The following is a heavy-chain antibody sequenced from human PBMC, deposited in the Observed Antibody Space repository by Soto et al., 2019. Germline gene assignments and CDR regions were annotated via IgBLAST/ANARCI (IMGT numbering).Heavy chain of an antibody. CDR1: GFTFSSYA. CDR3: ATALVVVTAIRGWGMEV. J-gene: IGHJ6*01. CDR2: ISGSGGST. Sequence: EVQLLESGGGLVQPGGSLRLSCAASGFTFSSYAMSWVRQAPGKGLEWVSAISGSGGSTYHADSVKGRFTISRDNYKHTLYLQMNSLRAEDTAVYYCATALVVVTAIRGWGMEVWGQGTTVTVSS. D-gene: IGHD2-21*02. V-gene: IGHV3-23*01.